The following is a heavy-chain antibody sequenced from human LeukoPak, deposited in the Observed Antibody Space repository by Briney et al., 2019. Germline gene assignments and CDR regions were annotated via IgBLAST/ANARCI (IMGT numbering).Heavy chain of an antibody. V-gene: IGHV3-23*01. CDR1: GFTFSNYA. Sequence: PGGSLRLSCAASGFTFSNYAMSWVRQAPGKGLEWVSAISGSGGSKYYADSVKGRFTISRDNSKNTLYLQMNSLRAEDTAVYYCARYSGSYHDAFDIWGQGTMVTVSS. CDR2: ISGSGGSK. J-gene: IGHJ3*02. D-gene: IGHD1-26*01. CDR3: ARYSGSYHDAFDI.